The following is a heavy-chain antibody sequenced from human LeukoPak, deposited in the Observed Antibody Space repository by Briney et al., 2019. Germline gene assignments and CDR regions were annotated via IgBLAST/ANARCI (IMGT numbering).Heavy chain of an antibody. J-gene: IGHJ4*02. Sequence: GGSLRLSCAASGFTFFSYWMTWVRQAPGKGLEWVATLKQDGTEKYYVDSVKGRFTISRDNAKNSLYLQMNSLRAEDTAVYYCVRGGATIVSWGQGTLVTVSS. CDR2: LKQDGTEK. CDR1: GFTFFSYW. D-gene: IGHD1-26*01. CDR3: VRGGATIVS. V-gene: IGHV3-7*05.